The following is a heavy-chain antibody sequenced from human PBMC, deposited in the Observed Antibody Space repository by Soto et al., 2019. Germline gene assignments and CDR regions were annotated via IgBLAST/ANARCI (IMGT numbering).Heavy chain of an antibody. CDR1: GFTFDDYA. CDR2: ISGSGGST. Sequence: EVQLVESGGGLVQPGRSLRLSCAASGFTFDDYAMHWVRQAPGKGLEWVSAISGSGGSTFYADSVKGRFTISRDNSKNTLYLQMNSLRAEDTAIYYCAKDAELRLGELSFRYYFDYWGQGTLVTVSS. J-gene: IGHJ4*02. D-gene: IGHD3-16*02. CDR3: AKDAELRLGELSFRYYFDY. V-gene: IGHV3-23*04.